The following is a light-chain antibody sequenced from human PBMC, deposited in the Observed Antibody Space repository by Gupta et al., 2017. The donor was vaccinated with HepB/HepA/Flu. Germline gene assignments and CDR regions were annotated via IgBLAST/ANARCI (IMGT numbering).Light chain of an antibody. CDR3: QYYGSSSWT. CDR1: QSVSSTY. CDR2: GAS. V-gene: IGKV3-20*01. J-gene: IGKJ1*01. Sequence: EIVLAQSPGTLSLSPGERATLSCRASQSVSSTYLAWYQQKPGQAPRPLIFGASSRATGTPDRFSGSGSGTDFTLTISRLEPEDFAVYYCQYYGSSSWTFGQGTKVEIK.